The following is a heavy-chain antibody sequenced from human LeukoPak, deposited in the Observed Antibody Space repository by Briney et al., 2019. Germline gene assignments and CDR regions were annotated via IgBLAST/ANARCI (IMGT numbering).Heavy chain of an antibody. Sequence: SETLSLTCAVSGGSISSSNWWSWVRQPPGKGLEWIGEIYHSGSTNYNPSLKSRVTISVDKSKNQFSLKLSSVTAADTAVYYCARVGIAAGYYYYYYMDVWGKGTTVTVSS. CDR3: ARVGIAAGYYYYYYMDV. J-gene: IGHJ6*03. D-gene: IGHD6-13*01. CDR1: GGSISSSNW. CDR2: IYHSGST. V-gene: IGHV4-4*02.